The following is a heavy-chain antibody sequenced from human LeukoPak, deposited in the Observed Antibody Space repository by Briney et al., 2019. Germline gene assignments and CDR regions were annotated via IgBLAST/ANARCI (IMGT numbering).Heavy chain of an antibody. CDR2: IYYSGST. CDR3: VSSNSSHSLKRGVSISVDTFKDQFSLKLRSVPAADKAVYYCAAGAYYYDSSGGNWFDH. Sequence: PSETLSLTCTVSGGSISSYYWSRIRQPPGKGLEWIGYIYYSGSTNYNPSLKSRVTISLDTSKNQFSLKLISLTSACILLYYCVSSNSSHSLKRGVSISVDTFKDQFSLKLRSVPAADKAVYYCAAGAYYYDSSGGNWFDHWGQGTLVTVSS. V-gene: IGHV4-59*08. CDR1: GGSISSYY. J-gene: IGHJ5*02. D-gene: IGHD3-10*01.